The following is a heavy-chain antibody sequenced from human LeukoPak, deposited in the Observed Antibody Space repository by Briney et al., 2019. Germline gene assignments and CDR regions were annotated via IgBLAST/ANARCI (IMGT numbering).Heavy chain of an antibody. Sequence: SETLSLTCTVSGGSISSYYWSWIRQPPGKGLEWIGYIYYSGSTNYNPFLKSRVTISVDTSKNQFSLKLSSVTAADTAVYYCALHRYDSLDYWGQGTLVTVSS. V-gene: IGHV4-59*01. D-gene: IGHD3-3*01. CDR2: IYYSGST. CDR1: GGSISSYY. J-gene: IGHJ4*02. CDR3: ALHRYDSLDY.